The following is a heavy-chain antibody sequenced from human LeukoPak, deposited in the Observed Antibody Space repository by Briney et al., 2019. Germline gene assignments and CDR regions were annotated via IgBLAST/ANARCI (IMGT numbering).Heavy chain of an antibody. J-gene: IGHJ4*02. D-gene: IGHD4-11*01. V-gene: IGHV1-69*13. Sequence: ASVKVSSKASGGTFSRYAISWVRHTPGQGLEGMGGINPIFGTTNYAQKFQGRVTITADESTSTAYMELSSLRSEDTAVYYCARGHSNYDYWGQGTLVTVSS. CDR3: ARGHSNYDY. CDR2: INPIFGTT. CDR1: GGTFSRYA.